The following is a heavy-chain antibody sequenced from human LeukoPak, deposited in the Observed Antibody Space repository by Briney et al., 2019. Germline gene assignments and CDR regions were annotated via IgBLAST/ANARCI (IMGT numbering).Heavy chain of an antibody. J-gene: IGHJ4*02. CDR2: MNPNSGNT. D-gene: IGHD3-22*01. CDR1: GYTFTSYD. Sequence: GASVKVSCKASGYTFTSYDINWVRQATGQGLEWMGWMNPNSGNTGYAQKFQGRVTMTRNTSISTAYMELSSLRSEDTAVYYCARAPFGDYDSSGYYYGGTENFDYWGQGTLVTVSS. V-gene: IGHV1-8*01. CDR3: ARAPFGDYDSSGYYYGGTENFDY.